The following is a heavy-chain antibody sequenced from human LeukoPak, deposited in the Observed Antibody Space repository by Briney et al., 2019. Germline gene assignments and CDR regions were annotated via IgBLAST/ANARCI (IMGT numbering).Heavy chain of an antibody. J-gene: IGHJ6*02. Sequence: SVKVSCKASGGTFSSYAISWVRQAPEQGLEWMGGIIPIFGTANYAQKFQGRVTITADESTSTAYMELSSLRSEDTAVYYCARRRITIFGVVIMWYGMDVWGQGTTVTVSS. V-gene: IGHV1-69*13. CDR1: GGTFSSYA. CDR2: IIPIFGTA. CDR3: ARRRITIFGVVIMWYGMDV. D-gene: IGHD3-3*01.